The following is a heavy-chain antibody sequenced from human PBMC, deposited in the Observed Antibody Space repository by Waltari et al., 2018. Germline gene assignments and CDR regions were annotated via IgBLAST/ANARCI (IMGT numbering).Heavy chain of an antibody. J-gene: IGHJ3*02. CDR3: ARRGDWLPLDAFGI. CDR2: IYPSGDT. D-gene: IGHD2-15*01. CDR1: GGSISRSAYY. V-gene: IGHV4-39*02. Sequence: QLQLQESGPGLVKSSETLSLTCAVSGGSISRSAYYWVWLRQAPGKEVEWIGSIYPSGDTYYHGSLESRVRVSLDRSTNHFSMKLRSVTAADTAVYYCARRGDWLPLDAFGIWGQGTVVTVSS.